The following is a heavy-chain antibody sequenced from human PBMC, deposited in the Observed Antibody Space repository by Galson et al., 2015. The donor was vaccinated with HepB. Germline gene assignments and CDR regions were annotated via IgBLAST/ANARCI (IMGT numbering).Heavy chain of an antibody. CDR3: ARALPSGIRGGRVFDH. CDR1: GFNFSLYS. CDR2: ISSSGSYI. V-gene: IGHV3-21*01. D-gene: IGHD3-10*01. J-gene: IGHJ4*02. Sequence: SLRLSCAASGFNFSLYSMNWVRQAPGKGLEWVSSISSSGSYIYYGDSVKGRCTVSRDSAKTSVYLQMNSLRGADTDVYYCARALPSGIRGGRVFDHWGQGTLVTVSS.